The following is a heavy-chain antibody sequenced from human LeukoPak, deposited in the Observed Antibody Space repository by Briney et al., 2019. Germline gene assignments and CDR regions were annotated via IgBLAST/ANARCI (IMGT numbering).Heavy chain of an antibody. J-gene: IGHJ3*02. V-gene: IGHV3-21*01. CDR1: GFTFSSYA. CDR3: ARDRTTGGSYSGGGHYDAFYI. CDR2: ISSSSSYI. Sequence: PGGSLRLSCAASGFTFSSYAMHWVRQAPGKGLEWVSSISSSSSYIYNADSVKGRFTISRDNAKNSLYLQMNSLRAEDTAVYYCARDRTTGGSYSGGGHYDAFYIWGQGTMVTVSS. D-gene: IGHD1-26*01.